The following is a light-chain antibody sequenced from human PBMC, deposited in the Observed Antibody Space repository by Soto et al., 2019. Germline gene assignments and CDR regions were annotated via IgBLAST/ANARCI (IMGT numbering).Light chain of an antibody. J-gene: IGLJ2*01. CDR3: TSYTSNTAVV. CDR1: SSDVGGYNY. V-gene: IGLV2-14*01. CDR2: EVS. Sequence: QSALTQPASVSGSPGQSITLSCTGTSSDVGGYNYVSWYQQHPGKAPKLMIYEVSNRPSGVSNRFSGSKSGNTASLTISGLQAEDEADYYCTSYTSNTAVVLGGGTKVTVL.